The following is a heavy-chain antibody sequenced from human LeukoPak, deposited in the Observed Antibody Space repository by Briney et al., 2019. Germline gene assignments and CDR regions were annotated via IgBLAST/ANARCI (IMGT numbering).Heavy chain of an antibody. CDR3: ASGYEGGVFDY. J-gene: IGHJ4*02. Sequence: PGGSLRLSCAASGFTFSSYWMTWIRQAPGKGLEWVSSISSSSSYIYYADSVKGRFTISRDNAKNSLYLQMNSLRAEDTAVYYCASGYEGGVFDYWGQGTLVTVSS. D-gene: IGHD5-12*01. CDR1: GFTFSSYW. V-gene: IGHV3-21*01. CDR2: ISSSSSYI.